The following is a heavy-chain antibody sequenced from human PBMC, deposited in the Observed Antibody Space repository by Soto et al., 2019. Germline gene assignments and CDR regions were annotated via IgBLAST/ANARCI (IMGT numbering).Heavy chain of an antibody. CDR3: ASDYGEIDAFDI. D-gene: IGHD4-17*01. V-gene: IGHV1-69*01. J-gene: IGHJ3*02. CDR1: GGPFNNHA. Sequence: QVQLVQSGAEVKKPGSSVKVSCKTSGGPFNNHAINWVRQAPGQGLEWVGLVIPTLATADYAQKFQGRVTITADEVTNTAYMELSSLRSDDTGVYYCASDYGEIDAFDIGGQGTFVTVSS. CDR2: VIPTLATA.